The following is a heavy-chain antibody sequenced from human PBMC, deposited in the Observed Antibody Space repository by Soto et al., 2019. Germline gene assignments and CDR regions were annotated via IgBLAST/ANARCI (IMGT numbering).Heavy chain of an antibody. CDR3: AKVGCSSTSCYALDY. Sequence: DVQLVESGGGLVQPGRSVRLSCAASGFTFDDYAMHWVRQARGKGLEWVSGISWNSGSIGYADSVKGRFTISRDNAKNSLYLQMNSLRAEDTALYYCAKVGCSSTSCYALDYWGQGTLVTVTS. V-gene: IGHV3-9*01. CDR2: ISWNSGSI. J-gene: IGHJ4*02. CDR1: GFTFDDYA. D-gene: IGHD2-2*01.